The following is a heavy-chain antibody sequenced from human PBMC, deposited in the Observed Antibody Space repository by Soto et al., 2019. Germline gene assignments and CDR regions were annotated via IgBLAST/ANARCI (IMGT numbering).Heavy chain of an antibody. D-gene: IGHD3-10*01. V-gene: IGHV4-39*01. J-gene: IGHJ4*02. CDR1: GGSISSSSYY. CDR3: ASSNYYGDFDY. Sequence: PSETLSLTCTVSGGSISSSSYYWGWIRQPPGKGLERIGSIYYSGSTYYNPSLKSRVTISVDTSKNQFSLKLTSVTAADTAVYYCASSNYYGDFDYWGQGALVTVSS. CDR2: IYYSGST.